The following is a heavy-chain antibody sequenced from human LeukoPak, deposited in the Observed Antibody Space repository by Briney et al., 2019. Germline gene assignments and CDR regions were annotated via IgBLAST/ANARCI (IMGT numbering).Heavy chain of an antibody. J-gene: IGHJ4*02. V-gene: IGHV3-23*01. CDR3: AKDVVPDSGWDLDY. CDR2: IYGNGERT. Sequence: GGSLRLSCVASGFTFSTYSMTWVRQAPGKGLEWVSSIYGNGERTFYADSVKGRFTIFRDNSKKTLYLEMLGLRPEDTAVYYCAKDVVPDSGWDLDYWGQGTLVTVSS. CDR1: GFTFSTYS. D-gene: IGHD6-19*01.